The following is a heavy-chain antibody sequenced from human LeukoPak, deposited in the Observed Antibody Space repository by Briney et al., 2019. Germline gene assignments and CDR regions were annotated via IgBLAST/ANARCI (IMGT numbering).Heavy chain of an antibody. Sequence: GGSLRLSCAASGFTFSSYSMNWVRQAPGKGLEWVSYISSSSSTIYYADSVKGRFTISRDNAKNSLYLQMNSLRAEDTAVYYCARLKGNSYGSGSYYTTPQYYFDYWGQGTLVTVSS. CDR3: ARLKGNSYGSGSYYTTPQYYFDY. CDR1: GFTFSSYS. CDR2: ISSSSSTI. J-gene: IGHJ4*02. D-gene: IGHD3-10*01. V-gene: IGHV3-48*04.